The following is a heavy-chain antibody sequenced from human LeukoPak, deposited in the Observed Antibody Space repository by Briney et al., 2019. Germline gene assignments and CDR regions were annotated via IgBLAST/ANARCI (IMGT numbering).Heavy chain of an antibody. CDR3: AKALKRYCSGSTCYYLDY. V-gene: IGHV3-9*01. CDR1: GFTFDDYA. Sequence: GGSLRLSCAVSGFTFDDYAMHWVRQAPGRGLEWVSGISWNSATIGYADSVKGRFTISRDNAKNSLYLQMNSLRLEDTALYYCAKALKRYCSGSTCYYLDYWGQGTLVTVSS. J-gene: IGHJ4*02. D-gene: IGHD2-15*01. CDR2: ISWNSATI.